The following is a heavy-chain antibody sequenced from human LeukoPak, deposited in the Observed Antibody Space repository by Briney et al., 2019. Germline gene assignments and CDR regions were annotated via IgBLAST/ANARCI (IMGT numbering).Heavy chain of an antibody. CDR2: IYYSGST. V-gene: IGHV4-59*11. D-gene: IGHD5-24*01. CDR3: ARGEMATIEDAFDI. CDR1: GGSISSHY. J-gene: IGHJ3*02. Sequence: SETLSLTCTVSGGSISSHYWSWIRQSPGEGLEWIGYIYYSGSTNYNPSLKSRVTISVDTSKNQFSLKLSSVTAADTAVYYCARGEMATIEDAFDIWGQGTMVIVSS.